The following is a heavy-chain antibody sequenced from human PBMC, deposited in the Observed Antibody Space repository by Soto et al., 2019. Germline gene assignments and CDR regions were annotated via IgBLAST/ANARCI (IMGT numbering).Heavy chain of an antibody. Sequence: SETLSLTCTVSGGSISSSSYYWGWIRQPPGKGLEWIGSIYYSGSTYYNPSLKSRVTISVDTSKNQFSLKLSSVTAADTAVYYCARFMVTMVRGVILNAFDIWGQGTMVTVSS. CDR1: GGSISSSSYY. D-gene: IGHD3-10*01. V-gene: IGHV4-39*01. CDR2: IYYSGST. CDR3: ARFMVTMVRGVILNAFDI. J-gene: IGHJ3*02.